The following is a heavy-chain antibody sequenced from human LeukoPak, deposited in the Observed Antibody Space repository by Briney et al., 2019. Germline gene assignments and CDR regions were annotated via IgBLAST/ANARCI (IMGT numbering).Heavy chain of an antibody. D-gene: IGHD3-22*01. Sequence: SETLSLTCTVSGGSISSYYWSWTRQPPGKGLEWIGYIYYSGSTNYNPSLKSRVTISVDTSKNQFSLKLSSVTAADTAVYYCARSYDSSGYYYYGMDVWGQGTTVTVSS. CDR3: ARSYDSSGYYYYGMDV. V-gene: IGHV4-59*01. CDR1: GGSISSYY. J-gene: IGHJ6*02. CDR2: IYYSGST.